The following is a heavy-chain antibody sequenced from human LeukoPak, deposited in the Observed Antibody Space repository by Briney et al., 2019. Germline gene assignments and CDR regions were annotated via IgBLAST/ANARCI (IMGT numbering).Heavy chain of an antibody. CDR3: ARSGLMVRGVIPFAY. CDR1: GGSISSYY. J-gene: IGHJ4*02. V-gene: IGHV4-4*07. CDR2: IYTTGST. D-gene: IGHD3-10*01. Sequence: PSETLSLTCTVSGGSISSYYWSWIRQPAGKGLWCIGRIYTTGSTNYNPSLKSRVTISVDTSKNQFSLKLSSVPAADTAVYYCARSGLMVRGVIPFAYWGQGTLVTVSS.